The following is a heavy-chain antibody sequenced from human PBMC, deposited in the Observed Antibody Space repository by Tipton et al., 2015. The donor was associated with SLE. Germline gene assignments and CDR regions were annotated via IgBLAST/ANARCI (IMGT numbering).Heavy chain of an antibody. Sequence: SLRLSCAASGFTFDDYAMHWVRQAPGKGLEWVSGISWNSGSIGYADSVKGRFTISRDNAKNSLYLQMNSLRAEDTALYYCAKDSLWGRGGGFDYWGQGTLVTVSS. CDR3: AKDSLWGRGGGFDY. CDR1: GFTFDDYA. CDR2: ISWNSGSI. V-gene: IGHV3-9*01. D-gene: IGHD3-16*01. J-gene: IGHJ4*02.